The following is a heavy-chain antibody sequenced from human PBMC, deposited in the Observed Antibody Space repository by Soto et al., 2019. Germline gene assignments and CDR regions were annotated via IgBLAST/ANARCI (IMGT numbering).Heavy chain of an antibody. J-gene: IGHJ6*02. CDR1: GYTFTRYY. V-gene: IGHV1-46*01. CDR3: ARDSSSFYYDSSGYRPSDYYYGMDV. Sequence: ASVKVSCKASGYTFTRYYMHWVRQAPGQGLEWIGIINPSGGSTSYAQKFQGRVTMTRDTSTSTVYMKLSSLRSEDAAVYYCARDSSSFYYDSSGYRPSDYYYGMDVWGQGTTVTVSS. D-gene: IGHD3-22*01. CDR2: INPSGGST.